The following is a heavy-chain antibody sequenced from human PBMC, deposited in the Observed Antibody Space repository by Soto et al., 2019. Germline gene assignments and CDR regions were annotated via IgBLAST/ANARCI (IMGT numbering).Heavy chain of an antibody. V-gene: IGHV1-18*04. J-gene: IGHJ6*02. D-gene: IGHD2-21*02. Sequence: GASVKVSCKASGYTFTSYGISWVRQAPGQGLEWMGWISAYNGSTNYAQKLQGRVTMTTDTSTSTAYMELRSLRSDDTAVYYCASGEVVVVTAIQGYYYYYGMDVWGQGTTVTV. CDR2: ISAYNGST. CDR1: GYTFTSYG. CDR3: ASGEVVVVTAIQGYYYYYGMDV.